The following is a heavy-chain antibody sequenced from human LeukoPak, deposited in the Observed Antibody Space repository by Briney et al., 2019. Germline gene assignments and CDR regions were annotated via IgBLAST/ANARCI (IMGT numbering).Heavy chain of an antibody. CDR1: GFTFSDYE. V-gene: IGHV3-48*03. CDR3: ARGDLHVFDY. J-gene: IGHJ4*02. D-gene: IGHD2-21*01. Sequence: GGSLRLSCAASGFTFSDYEINWVRQAPGKGLECVSCISTSGSSTYYADSVKGRFTISRDNAKNSLFLQMNTLTVEDTAVYYCARGDLHVFDYWGQGTPVTVSS. CDR2: ISTSGSST.